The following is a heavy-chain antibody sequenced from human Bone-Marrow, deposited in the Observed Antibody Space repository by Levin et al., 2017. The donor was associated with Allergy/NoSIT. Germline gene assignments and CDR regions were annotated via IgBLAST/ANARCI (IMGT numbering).Heavy chain of an antibody. D-gene: IGHD1-7*01. CDR1: GGSISSSSYY. Sequence: PSETLSLTCTVSGGSISSSSYYWGWIRQPPGKGLEWIGSIYYSGSTYYNPSLKSRVTISVDTSKNQFSLKLSSVTAADTAVYYCARQGLSWNYVKAFDIWGQGTMVTVSS. CDR3: ARQGLSWNYVKAFDI. J-gene: IGHJ3*02. V-gene: IGHV4-39*01. CDR2: IYYSGST.